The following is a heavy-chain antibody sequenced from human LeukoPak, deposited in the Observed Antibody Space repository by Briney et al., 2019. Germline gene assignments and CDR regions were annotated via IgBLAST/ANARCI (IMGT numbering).Heavy chain of an antibody. J-gene: IGHJ4*02. D-gene: IGHD3-3*01. Sequence: GESLKISCKGYGYSFNNYWIGWVRQMPGKGLEWRGIIYPSDSDTRYSPSFQGQVTISADTSINTAYVQWSSLKASDTAMYYCAGGANYDFWTGYFNYWGQGTLVTVSS. CDR3: AGGANYDFWTGYFNY. V-gene: IGHV5-51*01. CDR2: IYPSDSDT. CDR1: GYSFNNYW.